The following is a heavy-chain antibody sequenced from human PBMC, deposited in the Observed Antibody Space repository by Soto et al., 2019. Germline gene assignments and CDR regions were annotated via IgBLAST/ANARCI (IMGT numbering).Heavy chain of an antibody. Sequence: QVQLQQWGAGLLKPSETLSLTCAVYGGSFSGYYWSWIRQPPGKGLEWIGEINHSGSTNYNPSLKSRVTRSVDTSKNQFSLKLSSVTAADTAVYYCARDHITIFGVAPTGYFDYWGQGTLVTVSS. D-gene: IGHD3-3*01. CDR2: INHSGST. V-gene: IGHV4-34*01. CDR3: ARDHITIFGVAPTGYFDY. J-gene: IGHJ4*02. CDR1: GGSFSGYY.